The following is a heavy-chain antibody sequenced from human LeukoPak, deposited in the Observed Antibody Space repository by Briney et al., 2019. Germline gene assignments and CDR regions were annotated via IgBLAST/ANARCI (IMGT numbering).Heavy chain of an antibody. CDR1: GFSFTSYG. CDR2: ITYDGYYK. D-gene: IGHD3-10*01. V-gene: IGHV3-30*03. CDR3: ARDTTMVRGVMDI. Sequence: PGGSLRLSCAASGFSFTSYGMHWVRQAPGKGLEWVALITYDGYYKYYSDSVKGRFTISRDNSKRTLSLQMNSLRPEDTAVYYCARDTTMVRGVMDIWGQGTKVTVST. J-gene: IGHJ3*02.